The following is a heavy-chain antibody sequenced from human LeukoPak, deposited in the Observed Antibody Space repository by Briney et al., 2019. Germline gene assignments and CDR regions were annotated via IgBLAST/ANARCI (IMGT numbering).Heavy chain of an antibody. CDR3: ARYGSGWGFDY. Sequence: GGSLRLSCAASGFTFSSYLNWVRQAPGKGLEWVSSISSSTTYIYYADSVKGRFTISRDNAKNSLYLQMNSLRAEDTAVYFCARYGSGWGFDYWGQGTLVTVSS. D-gene: IGHD6-19*01. J-gene: IGHJ4*02. V-gene: IGHV3-21*01. CDR1: GFTFSSY. CDR2: ISSSTTYI.